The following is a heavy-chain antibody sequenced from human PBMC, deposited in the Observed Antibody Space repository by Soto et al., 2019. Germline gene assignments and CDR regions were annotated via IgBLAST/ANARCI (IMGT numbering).Heavy chain of an antibody. J-gene: IGHJ4*02. V-gene: IGHV4-30-4*01. CDR3: ARGFFPDYVWGSYLRPYFDY. CDR1: GGSISSGDYY. CDR2: IYYSGST. D-gene: IGHD3-16*02. Sequence: QVQLQESGPGLVKPSQSLSLTCTVSGGSISSGDYYWSWIRQTPGKGLESIGYIYYSGSTYYNPSLKSRVTISVDTSKNQFSLKLSSVTAADTAVYYCARGFFPDYVWGSYLRPYFDYWGQGTLVTVSS.